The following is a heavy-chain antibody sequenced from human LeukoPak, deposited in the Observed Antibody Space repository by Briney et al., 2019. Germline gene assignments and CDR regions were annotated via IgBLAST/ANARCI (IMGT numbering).Heavy chain of an antibody. V-gene: IGHV4-34*01. J-gene: IGHJ4*02. CDR3: ARAPYISGWYNY. D-gene: IGHD6-19*01. CDR2: INHSGST. CDR1: GGSFSGYY. Sequence: SETLSLTCAVYGGSFSGYYWSWLRQPPGKGLEWIGEINHSGSTNYNPSLKSRVTISVDTSKNQFSLKLSSVTAADTAVYYCARAPYISGWYNYWGQGTLVTVSS.